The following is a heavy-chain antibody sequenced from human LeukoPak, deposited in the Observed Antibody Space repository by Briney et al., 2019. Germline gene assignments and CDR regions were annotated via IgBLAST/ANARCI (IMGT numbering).Heavy chain of an antibody. V-gene: IGHV4-34*01. J-gene: IGHJ4*02. Sequence: SETLSLTCAVYGGSFSGYYWSWIRQPPGKGLEWIGEINHSGSTNYNPSLKSRVTISVDTSKNQFSLELSSVTAADAAVYYCARGHLELRFLGRVYYFDYWGQGTLVTVSS. CDR2: INHSGST. CDR3: ARGHLELRFLGRVYYFDY. CDR1: GGSFSGYY. D-gene: IGHD3-3*01.